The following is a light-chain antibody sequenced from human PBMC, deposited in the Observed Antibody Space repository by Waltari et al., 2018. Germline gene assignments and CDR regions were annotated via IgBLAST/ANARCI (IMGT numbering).Light chain of an antibody. V-gene: IGKV3-20*01. CDR1: QSVSSSY. Sequence: EIVLTQSPGTLYLSPGERATLSCRASQSVSSSYLAWYQQKPGQAPRLLIYGASSRATGIPDRFSGSGSGTDFTLTISRLEPEDFVVYYCQQYGSSPFGQGTRLEIK. CDR3: QQYGSSP. J-gene: IGKJ5*01. CDR2: GAS.